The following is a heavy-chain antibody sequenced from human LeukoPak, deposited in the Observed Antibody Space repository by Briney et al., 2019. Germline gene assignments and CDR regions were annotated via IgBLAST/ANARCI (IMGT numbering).Heavy chain of an antibody. J-gene: IGHJ4*02. V-gene: IGHV1-69*13. D-gene: IGHD5-18*01. CDR1: GGTFSSYA. CDR2: IIPIFGTA. Sequence: SVKVSCKASGGTFSSYAISWVRQAPGQGLEWMGGIIPIFGTANYAQKFQGRVTITADESTSTAYMELSSLRSEDTAVYYCARGRRIQLWSYYFDYWGQGTLVTVSS. CDR3: ARGRRIQLWSYYFDY.